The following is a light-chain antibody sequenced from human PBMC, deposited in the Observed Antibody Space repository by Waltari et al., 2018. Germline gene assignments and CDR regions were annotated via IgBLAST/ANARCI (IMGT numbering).Light chain of an antibody. CDR2: DAA. CDR3: QQRSIWLT. J-gene: IGKJ4*01. CDR1: ESVRNY. V-gene: IGKV3-11*01. Sequence: DIVLTQSPATLSLSPGERATLSCRASESVRNYLAWYQQKPGQAPRLLIYDAANRATGIPARFSGSGSGTDFTLTISSLEPEDFAVYYCQQRSIWLTFGGGTKVEIK.